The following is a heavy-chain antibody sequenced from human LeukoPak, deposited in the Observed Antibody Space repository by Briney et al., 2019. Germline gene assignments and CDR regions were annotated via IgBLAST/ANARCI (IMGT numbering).Heavy chain of an antibody. D-gene: IGHD3-22*01. CDR1: GGSISSYY. J-gene: IGHJ3*02. CDR2: IYYSGST. V-gene: IGHV4-59*01. Sequence: SETLSLTCTVSGGSISSYYWSWIRQPPGKGLEWIGYIYYSGSTNYNPSLKSRVTISVDTSKNQFSLKLSSVTAADTAVYYCARDSDDYYDSSGYYWHAFDIWGQGTMVTVSS. CDR3: ARDSDDYYDSSGYYWHAFDI.